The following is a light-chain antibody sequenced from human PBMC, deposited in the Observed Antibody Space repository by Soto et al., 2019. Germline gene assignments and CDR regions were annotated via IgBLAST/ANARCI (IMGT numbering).Light chain of an antibody. Sequence: QSALTQPASVSGSPGQSITISCTGTSSDVGGYNYVSWYQQHPGKAPKLMIYEVSNRPSGVSNRFSGSESDNTASLTISGLQAEDEADYYCSSYTSSSTLVVFGGGTKLTVL. J-gene: IGLJ2*01. CDR1: SSDVGGYNY. CDR3: SSYTSSSTLVV. CDR2: EVS. V-gene: IGLV2-14*01.